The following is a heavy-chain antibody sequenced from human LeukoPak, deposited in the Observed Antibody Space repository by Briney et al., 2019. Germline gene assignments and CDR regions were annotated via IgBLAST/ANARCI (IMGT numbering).Heavy chain of an antibody. CDR3: ASVFGVAIIGGLGFDP. CDR1: GGTFSSYA. V-gene: IGHV1-69*13. Sequence: SVKVSCKASGGTFSSYAISWVRQAPGQGLEWMGGIIPIFGTANYAQKFQGRVTITADESTSTAYMELSSLRSEDTAVYYCASVFGVAIIGGLGFDPWGQGTLVTVSS. D-gene: IGHD3-3*01. J-gene: IGHJ5*02. CDR2: IIPIFGTA.